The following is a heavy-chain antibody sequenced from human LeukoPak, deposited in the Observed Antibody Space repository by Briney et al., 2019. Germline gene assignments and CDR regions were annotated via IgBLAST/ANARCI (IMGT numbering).Heavy chain of an antibody. D-gene: IGHD3-3*01. CDR1: GGSISSSNW. V-gene: IGHV4-39*01. Sequence: KTSGTLSLTCAVSGGSISSSNWWSWIRQPPGKGLEWIGSIYYSGSTYYNPSLKSRVTISVDTSKNQFSLKLSSVTAADTAVYYCAKLYFGVVTQWGQGTLVTVSS. CDR3: AKLYFGVVTQ. J-gene: IGHJ4*02. CDR2: IYYSGST.